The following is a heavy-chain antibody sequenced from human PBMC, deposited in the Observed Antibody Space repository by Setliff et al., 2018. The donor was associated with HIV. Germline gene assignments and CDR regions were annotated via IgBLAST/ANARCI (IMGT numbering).Heavy chain of an antibody. Sequence: SQTLSLTCAISGDSVSSKSAAWNWLRQSPSRGLEWLGRTYYRSKWNSDYAPSVKSRVTINPDTSKNKFSLQLNSVTPEDAAVYYCARGGDWDDNYYMDVWGKGTTVTVSS. CDR3: ARGGDWDDNYYMDV. J-gene: IGHJ6*03. CDR2: TYYRSKWNS. CDR1: GDSVSSKSAA. D-gene: IGHD1-1*01. V-gene: IGHV6-1*01.